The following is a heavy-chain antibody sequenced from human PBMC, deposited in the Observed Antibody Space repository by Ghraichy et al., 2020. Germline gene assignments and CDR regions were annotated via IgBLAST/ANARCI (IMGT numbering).Heavy chain of an antibody. D-gene: IGHD4-23*01. CDR1: GFTFSGYS. V-gene: IGHV3-48*02. J-gene: IGHJ6*02. CDR2: ITSSGSFK. Sequence: GGSLRLSCVGSGFTFSGYSMNWVRQSPGKRLEWVLYITSSGSFKSYADSVKGRFTISRDNAQNSLSLQMNSLTDEDTAVYYCARGSRVVRFYYYDGMDVWGQGTTVTVSS. CDR3: ARGSRVVRFYYYDGMDV.